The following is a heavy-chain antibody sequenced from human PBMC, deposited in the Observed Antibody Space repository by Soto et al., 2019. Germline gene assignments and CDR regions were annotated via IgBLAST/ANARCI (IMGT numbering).Heavy chain of an antibody. Sequence: SETLSLTCTVSGASVSSSTYSWGWIRQSPGQGLEWIGTIYSGESTYYNPSLLSRVTMSVDRSRNQFSLKLNSVTAADTAVYYSARVRREYDNSGPVDYWGQGTLVTVSS. D-gene: IGHD3-22*01. J-gene: IGHJ4*02. V-gene: IGHV4-39*07. CDR1: GASVSSSTYS. CDR2: IYSGEST. CDR3: ARVRREYDNSGPVDY.